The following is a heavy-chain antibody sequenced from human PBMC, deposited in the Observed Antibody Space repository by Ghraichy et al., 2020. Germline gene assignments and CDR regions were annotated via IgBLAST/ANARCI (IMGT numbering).Heavy chain of an antibody. J-gene: IGHJ4*02. CDR2: INHSGST. V-gene: IGHV4-34*01. CDR1: GGSFSGYY. Sequence: SETLSLTCAVYGGSFSGYYWSWIRQPPGKGLEWIGEINHSGSTNYNPSLKSRVTISVDTSKNQFSLKLSSVTAADTAVYYCARDRRPKSRGYSYAGFDYWGQGTLVTVSS. D-gene: IGHD5-18*01. CDR3: ARDRRPKSRGYSYAGFDY.